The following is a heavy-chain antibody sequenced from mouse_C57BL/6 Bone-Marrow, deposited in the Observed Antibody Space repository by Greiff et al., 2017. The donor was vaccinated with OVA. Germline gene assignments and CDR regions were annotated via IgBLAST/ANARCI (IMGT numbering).Heavy chain of an antibody. Sequence: EVQLQQSGAELVRPGASVKLSCTASGFNIKDDYMHWVKQRPEQGLEWIGWIDPENGDTAYASKFQGKATITADTSSNTAYLQLSSLTSEDTAVYYCTTSGYYFDYWGQGTTLTVSS. CDR2: IDPENGDT. V-gene: IGHV14-4*01. CDR3: TTSGYYFDY. J-gene: IGHJ2*01. CDR1: GFNIKDDY. D-gene: IGHD4-1*01.